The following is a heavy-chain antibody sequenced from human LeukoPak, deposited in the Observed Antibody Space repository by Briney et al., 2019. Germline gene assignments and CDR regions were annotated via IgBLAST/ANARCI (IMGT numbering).Heavy chain of an antibody. Sequence: PGGSLRLSCAASGFTFSNYWMHWVRQAPGKGLVWVSRIKSDGSRTDYADSVKGRFTISRDNAKNSLYLQMNSLRAEDTALYYCAPELGRYYYDSSGYTGIWGQGTMVTVSS. CDR1: GFTFSNYW. CDR3: APELGRYYYDSSGYTGI. V-gene: IGHV3-74*01. J-gene: IGHJ3*02. CDR2: IKSDGSRT. D-gene: IGHD3-22*01.